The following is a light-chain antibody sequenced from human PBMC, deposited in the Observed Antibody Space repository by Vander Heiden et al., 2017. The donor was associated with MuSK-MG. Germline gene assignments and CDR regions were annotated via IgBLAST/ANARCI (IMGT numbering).Light chain of an antibody. Sequence: IEMTQSPSSLSASVGDRVTITCPASQASSNYLNWYQQKPGNAPKPLIYDESYLETGGASRSSGSGAGTDVTFTTSSLQQEDIATYYCHQYDNSPRTFGGGTKVEIK. J-gene: IGKJ4*02. CDR1: QASSNY. CDR2: DES. V-gene: IGKV1-33*01. CDR3: HQYDNSPRT.